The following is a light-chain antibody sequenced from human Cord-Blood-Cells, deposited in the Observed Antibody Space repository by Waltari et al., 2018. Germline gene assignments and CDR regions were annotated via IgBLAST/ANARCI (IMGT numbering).Light chain of an antibody. CDR1: SSDVGGYHY. V-gene: IGLV2-8*01. Sequence: QSALTQPPSASGSPGQSVTISCTGTSSDVGGYHYVSWYQKHPGKAPKLMIYEVIKRPSGVPDRFSGSKSGNTASLTVSGLQAEDEADYYCSSYAGSNNYVFGTGTKVTVL. CDR2: EVI. CDR3: SSYAGSNNYV. J-gene: IGLJ1*01.